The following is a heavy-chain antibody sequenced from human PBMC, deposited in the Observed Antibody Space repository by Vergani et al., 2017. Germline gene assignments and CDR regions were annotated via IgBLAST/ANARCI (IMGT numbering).Heavy chain of an antibody. V-gene: IGHV3-30*18. D-gene: IGHD3-22*01. CDR2: ISYDGSNK. J-gene: IGHJ3*02. CDR1: GFTFSSYG. CDR3: AKDFSYYYDSSGYFSWLDI. Sequence: QVQLVESGGGVVQPGRSLRLSCAASGFTFSSYGMHWVRQAPGKGLEWVAVISYDGSNKYYADSVKGRFTISRDNSKNTLYLKMNSLRAEDTAVYYCAKDFSYYYDSSGYFSWLDIWGQGTMVTVSS.